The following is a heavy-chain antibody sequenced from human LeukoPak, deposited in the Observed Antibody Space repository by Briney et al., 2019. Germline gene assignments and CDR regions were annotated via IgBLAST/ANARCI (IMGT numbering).Heavy chain of an antibody. Sequence: PGGSLRLSCAASGFTFSSYAMSWVRQAPGKGLEWVSGISVSGVSTYYADSVKGRFTISRDNSKNTLYLQMYSLRAEDTALYYCARDPYGDYVFDYWGQGTLVTVSS. V-gene: IGHV3-23*01. CDR2: ISVSGVST. CDR1: GFTFSSYA. J-gene: IGHJ4*02. CDR3: ARDPYGDYVFDY. D-gene: IGHD4-17*01.